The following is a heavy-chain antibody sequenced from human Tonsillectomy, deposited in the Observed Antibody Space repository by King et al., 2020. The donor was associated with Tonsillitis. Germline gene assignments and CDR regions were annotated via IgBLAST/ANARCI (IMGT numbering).Heavy chain of an antibody. Sequence: VQLVESGGGLVQPGGSLRLSCAASGFTFSSYAMSWVRQAPGKGLEWVSAISGSGGSTYYADSVKGRFTISRDNSKNTLYLQMNRLRAEDTAVYYCAKGVGEVITIFGVVIPAFDIWGQGTMVTVSS. D-gene: IGHD3-3*01. J-gene: IGHJ3*02. CDR3: AKGVGEVITIFGVVIPAFDI. V-gene: IGHV3-23*04. CDR2: ISGSGGST. CDR1: GFTFSSYA.